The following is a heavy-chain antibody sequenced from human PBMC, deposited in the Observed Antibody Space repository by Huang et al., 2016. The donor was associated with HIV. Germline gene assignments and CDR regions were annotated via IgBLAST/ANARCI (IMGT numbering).Heavy chain of an antibody. Sequence: QVQLVQSGTEVKRSGASVKVSCKVSGYTLTELSMHWVRTAPGKGLEWMGVVYREDGETIYAQKCQGRITMTEDTSTDTAYMELSSLRSEDTAVYYCATRMDRGERYVDTAVQFDYWGQGTLVTVSS. CDR1: GYTLTELS. V-gene: IGHV1-24*01. CDR2: VYREDGET. J-gene: IGHJ4*02. CDR3: ATRMDRGERYVDTAVQFDY. D-gene: IGHD5-18*01.